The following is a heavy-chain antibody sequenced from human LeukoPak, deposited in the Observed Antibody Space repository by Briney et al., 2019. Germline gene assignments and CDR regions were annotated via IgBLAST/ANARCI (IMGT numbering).Heavy chain of an antibody. CDR3: ARFAAGGSYYMDV. Sequence: GGSLRLSCAASGFTFSTYTMNWVRQPPGKGLEWVSNIGTSSSTIYYADSVKGRFTISRDNAKNSLYLQMNSLRADDTAVYYCARFAAGGSYYMDVWGKGTTVTVSS. D-gene: IGHD6-25*01. V-gene: IGHV3-48*01. CDR2: IGTSSSTI. J-gene: IGHJ6*03. CDR1: GFTFSTYT.